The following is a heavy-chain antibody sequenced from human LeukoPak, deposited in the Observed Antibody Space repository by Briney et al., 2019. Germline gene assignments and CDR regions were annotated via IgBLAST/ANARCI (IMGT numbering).Heavy chain of an antibody. Sequence: ASVKVSCKASGYTFTSYGISWVRQAPGQGLEWMGWISAYNADTNYAPKLQGRVTVTTDTSTSTAYMELRSLRPDDTAVYYCARDLRGTVAYFDYWGQGTLVTVSS. CDR2: ISAYNADT. CDR1: GYTFTSYG. CDR3: ARDLRGTVAYFDY. J-gene: IGHJ4*02. D-gene: IGHD4-23*01. V-gene: IGHV1-18*01.